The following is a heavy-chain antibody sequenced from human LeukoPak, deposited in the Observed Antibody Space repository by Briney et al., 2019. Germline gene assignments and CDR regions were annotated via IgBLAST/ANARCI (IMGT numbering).Heavy chain of an antibody. D-gene: IGHD6-6*01. CDR3: ARDSHLSSSSRWFDP. Sequence: SETLSLTCSVSGGSITSSSYYWSWIRQPPGKGLEWIGYIYYSGSTNYNPSLKSRVTISVDTSKNQFSLKLSSVTAADTAVYYCARDSHLSSSSRWFDPWGQGTLVTVSS. CDR1: GGSITSSSYY. J-gene: IGHJ5*02. V-gene: IGHV4-61*01. CDR2: IYYSGST.